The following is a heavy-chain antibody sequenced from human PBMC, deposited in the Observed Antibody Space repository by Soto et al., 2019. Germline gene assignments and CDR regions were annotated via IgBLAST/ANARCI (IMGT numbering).Heavy chain of an antibody. Sequence: QLQLQESGPGLVKPSETLSLTCTVSGGSISSSSYYWGWIRQPPGKGLEWIGSIYYSGSTYYNPSLKSRVTISVDTSKNQCSLKLSSVTAADTAVYYCARPNSSGYYYYYGMDVWGQGTTVTVSS. CDR3: ARPNSSGYYYYYGMDV. D-gene: IGHD3-22*01. CDR2: IYYSGST. J-gene: IGHJ6*02. CDR1: GGSISSSSYY. V-gene: IGHV4-39*01.